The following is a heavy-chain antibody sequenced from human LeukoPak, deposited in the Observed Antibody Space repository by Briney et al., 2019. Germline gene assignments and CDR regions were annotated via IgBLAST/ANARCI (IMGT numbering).Heavy chain of an antibody. J-gene: IGHJ4*02. D-gene: IGHD3-10*01. CDR3: ANPVPRGY. V-gene: IGHV3-30*04. CDR2: ISYDGSKE. CDR1: GFTFSGYA. Sequence: GGSLRLSCAASGFTFSGYAMDWVRQAPGKGLEWVALISYDGSKEYYAESVQGRFTISRDNSKNTLYLQVNSLRAEDTAVYYCANPVPRGYWGQGTLVTVSS.